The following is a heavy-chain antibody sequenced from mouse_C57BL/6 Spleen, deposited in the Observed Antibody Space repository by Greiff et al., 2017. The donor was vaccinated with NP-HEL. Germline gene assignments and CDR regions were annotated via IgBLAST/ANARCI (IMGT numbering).Heavy chain of an antibody. V-gene: IGHV5-17*01. CDR1: GSTFSDYG. CDR3: ARLGYDYAMDY. Sequence: EVKLVESGGGLVKPGGSLKLSCAASGSTFSDYGMHWVRQAPEKGLEWVAYISPGSSTIYYADKVKGRFTNARDNAKNTLFLQMTSLRSEDTAMYYCARLGYDYAMDYWGQGTSVTVSS. CDR2: ISPGSSTI. J-gene: IGHJ4*01. D-gene: IGHD1-1*02.